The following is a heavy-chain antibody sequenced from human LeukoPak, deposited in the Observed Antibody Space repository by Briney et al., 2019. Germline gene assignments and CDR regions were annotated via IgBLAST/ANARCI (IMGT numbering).Heavy chain of an antibody. CDR3: ATGWKLDY. J-gene: IGHJ4*02. V-gene: IGHV4-34*01. CDR2: INHSGST. D-gene: IGHD2-15*01. CDR1: GASFSGYY. Sequence: SETLSLTCAVYGASFSGYYWSWIRQPPGKGLEWIGEINHSGSTNYNPSLKSRVTISVDTSKNQFSLKLSSVTAADTAVYYCATGWKLDYWGQGTLVTVSS.